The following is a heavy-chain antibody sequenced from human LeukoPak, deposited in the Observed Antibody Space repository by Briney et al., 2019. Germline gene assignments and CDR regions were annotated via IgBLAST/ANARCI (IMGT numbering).Heavy chain of an antibody. CDR2: ISYDGSNK. V-gene: IGHV3-30-3*01. CDR3: ARRGAANWFDP. Sequence: PGGSLRLSCAASGFTFSSYAMHWVRQAPGKGLEWVAVISYDGSNKYYADSVKGRFTISRDNSKNTLYLQMNSLRAEDTAVYYCARRGAANWFDPWGQGTLVTVSS. CDR1: GFTFSSYA. D-gene: IGHD3-10*01. J-gene: IGHJ5*02.